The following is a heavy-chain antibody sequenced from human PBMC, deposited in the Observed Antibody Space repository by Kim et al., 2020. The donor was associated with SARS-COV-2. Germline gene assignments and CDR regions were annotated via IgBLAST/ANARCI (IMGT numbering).Heavy chain of an antibody. Sequence: ADSVKGRLTISRDTSKNTLYLQMDSLRVEDTALYYCARPRGSGSYFDNWGQGTLVTVSS. D-gene: IGHD1-26*01. CDR3: ARPRGSGSYFDN. V-gene: IGHV3-30*14. J-gene: IGHJ4*02.